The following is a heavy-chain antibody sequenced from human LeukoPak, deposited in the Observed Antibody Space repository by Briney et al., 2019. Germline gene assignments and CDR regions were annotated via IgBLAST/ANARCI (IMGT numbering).Heavy chain of an antibody. V-gene: IGHV3-30-3*01. CDR2: TSSDLNVK. D-gene: IGHD3-10*01. Sequence: GGSLRLSCAASGFTFRNYVIHWVRQAPGKGLEWVAVTSSDLNVKLYADSVKGRFTISRDNSRSTLYLQMNSLRPEDTAIYYCAREGYYGSGSPPSLYFGYWGQGTLVTVSS. CDR3: AREGYYGSGSPPSLYFGY. CDR1: GFTFRNYV. J-gene: IGHJ4*02.